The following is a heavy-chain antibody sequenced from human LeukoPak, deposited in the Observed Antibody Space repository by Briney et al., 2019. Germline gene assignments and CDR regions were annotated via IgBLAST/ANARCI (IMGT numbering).Heavy chain of an antibody. Sequence: GESLKISCKGSGYTFTNYWIGWVRQMPGKGLEWMGSIYPSDSDTKYSPSFQGQVTISADKSITTAYLQWSSLKASDSAMYYCARLIPGYSLFDYWGQEPWSPSPQ. J-gene: IGHJ4*01. CDR3: ARLIPGYSLFDY. CDR2: IYPSDSDT. CDR1: GYTFTNYW. V-gene: IGHV5-51*01. D-gene: IGHD5-18*01.